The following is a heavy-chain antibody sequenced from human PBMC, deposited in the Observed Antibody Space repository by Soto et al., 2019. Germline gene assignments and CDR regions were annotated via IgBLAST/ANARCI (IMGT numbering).Heavy chain of an antibody. Sequence: QERLVESGGGVVQPGGSLRLSCAASGFTFSNYGMYWVRQAPGKGLEWVAVIWHGGTSEYYADSMKGRFTISRDDSKNTLYLQMNNLRAEDTAVYYCARDGVPLFLIPSELDFWGQGTLVTVSS. J-gene: IGHJ4*02. V-gene: IGHV3-33*01. CDR2: IWHGGTSE. CDR3: ARDGVPLFLIPSELDF. D-gene: IGHD3-10*01. CDR1: GFTFSNYG.